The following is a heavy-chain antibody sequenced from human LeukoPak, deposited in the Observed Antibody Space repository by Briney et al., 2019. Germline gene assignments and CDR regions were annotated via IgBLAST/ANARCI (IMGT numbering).Heavy chain of an antibody. J-gene: IGHJ3*02. CDR2: ISAYNGNT. CDR3: ARDRHDYDILTGYYNLDAFDI. V-gene: IGHV1-18*01. D-gene: IGHD3-9*01. Sequence: ASVKVSCKASGGTFSSYAISWVRQAPGQGLEWMGWISAYNGNTNYAQKLQGRVTMTTDTSTSTAYMELRSLRSDDTAVYYCARDRHDYDILTGYYNLDAFDIWGQGTMVTVSS. CDR1: GGTFSSYA.